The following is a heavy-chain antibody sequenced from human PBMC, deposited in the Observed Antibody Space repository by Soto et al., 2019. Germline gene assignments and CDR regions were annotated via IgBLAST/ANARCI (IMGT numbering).Heavy chain of an antibody. Sequence: GGSLRLSCAASWFTFTRYSMNWVRQAPGKGLEWVSSISSTTNYIYYGDSMKGRFTISRDNAKNSLYLEMNSLRAEDTAVYYCARESEDLTSNFDYWGQGTLVTVSS. CDR1: WFTFTRYS. V-gene: IGHV3-21*06. CDR2: ISSTTNYI. CDR3: ARESEDLTSNFDY. J-gene: IGHJ4*02.